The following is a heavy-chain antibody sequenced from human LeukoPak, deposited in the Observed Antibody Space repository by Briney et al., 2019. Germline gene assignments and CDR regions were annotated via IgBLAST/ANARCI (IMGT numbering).Heavy chain of an antibody. CDR1: GFTFSTSG. J-gene: IGHJ4*02. Sequence: GGSLRLSCAASGFTFSTSGMSWVRQAPGTGLEWVSGISADGAYTHYADSVKGRFTISRDNSKNTLYLQMHSLRADDTAVYYCPNGRYGQILFDYWGQGTLVTVSS. V-gene: IGHV3-23*01. D-gene: IGHD1-26*01. CDR3: PNGRYGQILFDY. CDR2: ISADGAYT.